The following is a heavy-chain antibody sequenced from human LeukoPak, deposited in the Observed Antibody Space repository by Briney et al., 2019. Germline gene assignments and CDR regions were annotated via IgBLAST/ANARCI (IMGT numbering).Heavy chain of an antibody. Sequence: SETLSLTCTVSGVSISNYYWSWIRQPPGKGLEWIGYIYYSGSTNYNPSLQSRATISVDPSKSQSSLRLSSVTAADTAVYYCARDYFGSGFFDYWGQGILVTVSS. CDR1: GVSISNYY. J-gene: IGHJ4*02. V-gene: IGHV4-59*01. CDR2: IYYSGST. CDR3: ARDYFGSGFFDY. D-gene: IGHD3-10*01.